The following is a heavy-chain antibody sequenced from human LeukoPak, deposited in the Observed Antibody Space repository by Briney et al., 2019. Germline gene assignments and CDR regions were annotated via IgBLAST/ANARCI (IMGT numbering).Heavy chain of an antibody. V-gene: IGHV1-2*02. J-gene: IGHJ4*02. D-gene: IGHD6-13*01. CDR3: ARTPGSSSWYDLDY. CDR1: GYTFTGYY. Sequence: SVKVSCKASGYTFTGYYMHWVRQAPGQGLEWMGWINPNSGGTNYAQKFQGRVTMTRDTSISTAYMELSRLRSDDTAVYYCARTPGSSSWYDLDYWGQGTLVTVSS. CDR2: INPNSGGT.